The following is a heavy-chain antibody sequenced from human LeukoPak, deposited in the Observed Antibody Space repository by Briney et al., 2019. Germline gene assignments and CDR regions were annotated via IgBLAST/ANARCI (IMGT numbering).Heavy chain of an antibody. J-gene: IGHJ3*02. CDR2: INPNSGGT. CDR1: GYTFTGYY. Sequence: ASVKVSCKASGYTFTGYYMHWVRQAPGQGLEWMGWINPNSGGTNYAQKFQGRVIMTRDTSISTAYMELSRLRSDDTAVYYCAREQGSGWELLLIAFDIWGQGTMVTVSS. V-gene: IGHV1-2*02. D-gene: IGHD1-26*01. CDR3: AREQGSGWELLLIAFDI.